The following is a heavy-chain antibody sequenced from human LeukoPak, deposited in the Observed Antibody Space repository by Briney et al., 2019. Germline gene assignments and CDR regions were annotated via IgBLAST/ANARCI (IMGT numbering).Heavy chain of an antibody. J-gene: IGHJ4*02. V-gene: IGHV3-49*04. Sequence: QPGRSLRLSCTASGFTFGDYAMSWVRQAPGKGLEWVGSIRSKAYGGTTEYAASAKGRFTISRDDSKSIAYLQMNSLKTEDTAVYYCTRDREGYYFDYWGQGTLVTVSS. D-gene: IGHD1-26*01. CDR3: TRDREGYYFDY. CDR2: IRSKAYGGTT. CDR1: GFTFGDYA.